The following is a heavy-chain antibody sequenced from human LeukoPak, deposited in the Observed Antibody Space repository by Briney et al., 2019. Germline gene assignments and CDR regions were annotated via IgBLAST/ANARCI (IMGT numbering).Heavy chain of an antibody. D-gene: IGHD3-3*01. V-gene: IGHV3-21*01. CDR1: GFTFSSYS. CDR2: ISSSSSYI. J-gene: IGHJ5*02. Sequence: GGSLRLSCAASGFTFSSYSMNWVRQAPGKGLEWVSSISSSSSYIYYADSVKGRFTISRDNAKNSLYLQMNSLRAEDTAVYYCAREVSLEYGGYGGGFGPWGKGPLVTFSS. CDR3: AREVSLEYGGYGGGFGP.